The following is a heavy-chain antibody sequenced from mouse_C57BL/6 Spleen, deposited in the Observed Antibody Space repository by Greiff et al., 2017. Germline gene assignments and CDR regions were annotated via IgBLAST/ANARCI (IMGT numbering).Heavy chain of an antibody. CDR3: AKIYDYDDPYYFDY. J-gene: IGHJ2*01. Sequence: DVKLVESGPGLVKPSQSLSLTCSVTGYSITSGYYWNWIRQFPGNKLEWMGYISYDGSNNYNPSLKNRISITRDTSKNQFFLKLNSVTTEDTATYYCAKIYDYDDPYYFDYWGQGTTLTVSS. V-gene: IGHV3-6*01. D-gene: IGHD2-4*01. CDR1: GYSITSGYY. CDR2: ISYDGSN.